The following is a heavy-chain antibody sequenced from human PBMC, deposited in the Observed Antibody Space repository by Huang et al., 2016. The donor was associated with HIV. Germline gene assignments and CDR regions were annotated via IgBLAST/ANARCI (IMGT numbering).Heavy chain of an antibody. CDR2: ISGYNGKT. J-gene: IGHJ1*01. CDR1: GYTFTNYA. CDR3: ARERYYYDRSGYYTPVEYFHH. Sequence: QVQLVQSGAEVKKPGASVKVSCKASGYTFTNYAINWVRPAPGQSLEGRGWISGYNGKTNDAQKVQGRVTMTKDTSTSTAYMELRSLISDDTAVYYCARERYYYDRSGYYTPVEYFHHWGQGTLVTVSS. D-gene: IGHD3-22*01. V-gene: IGHV1-18*01.